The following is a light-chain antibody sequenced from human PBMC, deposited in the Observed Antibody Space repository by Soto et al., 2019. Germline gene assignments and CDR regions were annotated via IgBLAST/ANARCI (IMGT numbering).Light chain of an antibody. CDR2: DTS. CDR1: QSVNNK. Sequence: VVMTQSPATLSVSPGEGATLSCRAGQSVNNKLAWYQQKPGQAPRLLIYDTSIRAPGIPARFSGGGSGTEFTLTISSPQSEDFAVYYCQQYNNWPPITFGQGTRLEIK. V-gene: IGKV3D-15*01. CDR3: QQYNNWPPIT. J-gene: IGKJ5*01.